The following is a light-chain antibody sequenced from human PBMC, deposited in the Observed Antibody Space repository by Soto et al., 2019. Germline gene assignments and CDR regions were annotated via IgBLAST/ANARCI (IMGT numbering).Light chain of an antibody. CDR3: CADAGSRV. V-gene: IGLV2-23*01. Sequence: QSALTQPASVSGSPGQSITISCTGTSSDVGSYNLVSWYQQHPGKAPKLMIYEGSKRPSGVSNRFSGSKSGNTASLTISGLQAEDEAYYYGCADAGSRVFGGGTKVTVL. J-gene: IGLJ3*02. CDR2: EGS. CDR1: SSDVGSYNL.